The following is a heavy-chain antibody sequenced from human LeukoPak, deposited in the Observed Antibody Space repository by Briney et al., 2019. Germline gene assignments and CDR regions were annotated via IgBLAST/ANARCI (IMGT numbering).Heavy chain of an antibody. D-gene: IGHD1-26*01. Sequence: PGGSLRLSRAASGFPVSSNYMSWVRQAPGKGLEWVSVFYIGGSRYYADSVKGRFTISRDNSKNTLYLQMNSLRADDTAIYYCASGTYYHQYDYWGQGTLVTVAS. V-gene: IGHV3-66*01. CDR1: GFPVSSNY. J-gene: IGHJ4*02. CDR2: FYIGGSR. CDR3: ASGTYYHQYDY.